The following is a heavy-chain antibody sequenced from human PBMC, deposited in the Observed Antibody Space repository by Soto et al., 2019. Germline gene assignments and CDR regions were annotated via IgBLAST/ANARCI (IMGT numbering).Heavy chain of an antibody. D-gene: IGHD1-7*01. Sequence: SETLSLTCTVSGGSISSGGYYWSWIRQHPGKGLEWIGYIYYSGSTYYNPSLKSRVTISVDTSKNQFSLKLSSVTAADTAVYYCARMIAPHNWNYGPFHDYWGQGTLVT. CDR2: IYYSGST. CDR1: GGSISSGGYY. V-gene: IGHV4-31*03. CDR3: ARMIAPHNWNYGPFHDY. J-gene: IGHJ4*02.